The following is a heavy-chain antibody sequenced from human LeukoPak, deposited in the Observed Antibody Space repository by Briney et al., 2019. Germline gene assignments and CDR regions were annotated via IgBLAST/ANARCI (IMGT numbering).Heavy chain of an antibody. Sequence: ASETLSLTCTVSDGSISSYFWSWTRQPPGKGPEWIGYVYYIGSTHYNPSLKSRVTISVDTSKNQFSLKLTSVTAADTAVYYCARYRSTVTHDGFDIWGQGTMVTVSS. CDR3: ARYRSTVTHDGFDI. V-gene: IGHV4-59*08. J-gene: IGHJ3*02. D-gene: IGHD4-17*01. CDR2: VYYIGST. CDR1: DGSISSYF.